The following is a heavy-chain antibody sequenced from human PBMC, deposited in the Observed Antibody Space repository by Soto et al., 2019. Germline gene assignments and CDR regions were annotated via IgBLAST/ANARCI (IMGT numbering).Heavy chain of an antibody. V-gene: IGHV3-30*18. J-gene: IGHJ4*02. CDR3: AKALWELSPKSYDY. CDR1: GFTFSSYA. Sequence: QVQLVESGGGVVQPGRSLRLSCAASGFTFSSYAMHWVRQAPGKGLEWVAVISYDGSDKYYADSVKGRFTISRDNSKNTLNLQMNSLIADDTAVYYCAKALWELSPKSYDYWGQGTLITVSS. CDR2: ISYDGSDK. D-gene: IGHD3-16*02.